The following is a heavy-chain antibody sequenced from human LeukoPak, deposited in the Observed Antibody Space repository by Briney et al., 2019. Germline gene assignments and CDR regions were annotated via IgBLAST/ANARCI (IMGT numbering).Heavy chain of an antibody. CDR2: INPNSGGT. D-gene: IGHD6-19*01. J-gene: IGHJ4*02. Sequence: ASVKVSCKASGYTFTGYYMHWVRQAPGQGLEWMGWINPNSGGTNYAQKFQGRVTMTRNTSISTAYMELSSLRSEDTAVYYCAIRKVAGRFGYWGQGTLVTVSS. CDR3: AIRKVAGRFGY. V-gene: IGHV1-2*02. CDR1: GYTFTGYY.